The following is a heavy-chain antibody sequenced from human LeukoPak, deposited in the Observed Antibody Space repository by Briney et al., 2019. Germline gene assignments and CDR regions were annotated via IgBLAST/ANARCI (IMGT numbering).Heavy chain of an antibody. CDR3: ARGGFDGDYRSQFDY. CDR1: GGSISSGGYY. J-gene: IGHJ4*02. V-gene: IGHV4-31*03. CDR2: IYYSGST. D-gene: IGHD4-17*01. Sequence: SETLSLTCTVSGGSISSGGYYWSWIRQHPGKGLGWIGYIYYSGSTYYNPSLKSRVTISVDTSKNQFSLKLSSVTAADTAVYYCARGGFDGDYRSQFDYWGQGTLVTVSS.